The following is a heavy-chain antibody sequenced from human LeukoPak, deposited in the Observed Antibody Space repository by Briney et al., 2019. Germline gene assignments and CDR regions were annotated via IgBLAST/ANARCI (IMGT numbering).Heavy chain of an antibody. CDR3: ARSLTTLTYEGY. J-gene: IGHJ4*02. Sequence: GGSLRLSCAASGFTFSSYMMNWIRQAPGKGLEWVSSINSGSTYTYYTESVKGRFTVSRDNAKNSLFLQMNSLRAEDTAIYYCARSLTTLTYEGYWGQGTLVTVSS. CDR1: GFTFSSYM. CDR2: INSGSTYT. V-gene: IGHV3-21*01. D-gene: IGHD1-1*01.